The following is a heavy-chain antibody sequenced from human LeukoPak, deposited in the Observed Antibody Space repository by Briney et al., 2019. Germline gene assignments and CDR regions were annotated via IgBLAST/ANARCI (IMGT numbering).Heavy chain of an antibody. CDR2: ISSSSSTI. Sequence: PGGSLRLSCAASGFTFSSYSMNWVRQAPGKGLEWVSYISSSSSTIYYADSVKGRFTISRDNAKNSLYLQMNSLRDEDTAVYYCARAYGTMIHGAFDIWGQGTMVTVSS. J-gene: IGHJ3*02. V-gene: IGHV3-48*02. CDR3: ARAYGTMIHGAFDI. D-gene: IGHD3-22*01. CDR1: GFTFSSYS.